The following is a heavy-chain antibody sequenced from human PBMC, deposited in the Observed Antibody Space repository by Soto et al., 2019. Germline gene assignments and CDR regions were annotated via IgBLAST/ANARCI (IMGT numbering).Heavy chain of an antibody. J-gene: IGHJ6*02. CDR1: GYTFTSYD. D-gene: IGHD1-20*01. V-gene: IGHV1-8*01. CDR3: AKHNTSVLGMDV. Sequence: ASVKVSCKASGYTFTSYDINWVRQAPGQGLEWMGWMSPNTGKTVYAQKFQGRISLTRDTSINTAYMELSSLRSEDSALYYCAKHNTSVLGMDVWGQGTTVTVSS. CDR2: MSPNTGKT.